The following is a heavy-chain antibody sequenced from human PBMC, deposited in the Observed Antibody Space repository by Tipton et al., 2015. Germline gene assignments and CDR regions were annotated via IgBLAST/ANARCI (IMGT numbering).Heavy chain of an antibody. CDR2: IYYTGST. J-gene: IGHJ4*02. CDR1: GGSISSGTYY. Sequence: TLSLTCSVSGGSISSGTYYWTWIRQPPGKGLEWIGWIYYTGSTDYHPSLKSRVTISLDTSENKFSLKLTSVTAADTAVYYCARIPLLGDYAQVFDYWGRGSLVTASS. D-gene: IGHD3-16*01. CDR3: ARIPLLGDYAQVFDY. V-gene: IGHV4-61*01.